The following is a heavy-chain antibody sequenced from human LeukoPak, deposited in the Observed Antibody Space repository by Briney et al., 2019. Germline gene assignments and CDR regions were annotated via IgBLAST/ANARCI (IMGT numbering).Heavy chain of an antibody. D-gene: IGHD3-9*01. V-gene: IGHV4-4*07. CDR2: IYSSGET. CDR3: ARAPQGDNYFDY. Sequence: SETLSLTCTVSGGSINTYYWTWIRQPAGKGLEWIGRIYSSGETNYNPSLKSRVTMSVDTSNNQLSLMMTSVTAADTAVFYCARAPQGDNYFDYWGQGHLVIVSS. CDR1: GGSINTYY. J-gene: IGHJ4*02.